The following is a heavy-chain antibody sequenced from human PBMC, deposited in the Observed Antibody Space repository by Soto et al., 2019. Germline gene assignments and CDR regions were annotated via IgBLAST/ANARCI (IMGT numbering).Heavy chain of an antibody. CDR2: ISWNRDSI. CDR3: AKDWSSALRHYYFDY. J-gene: IGHJ4*02. V-gene: IGHV3-9*01. CDR1: GFTFDDYA. Sequence: PGGSLRLSCAASGFTFDDYAMHWVRQAPGKGLEWVSGISWNRDSIGYADSVKGRFTISRDNAKNSLYLQMNSLRAEDTALYYCAKDWSSALRHYYFDYWGQGTLVTVSS.